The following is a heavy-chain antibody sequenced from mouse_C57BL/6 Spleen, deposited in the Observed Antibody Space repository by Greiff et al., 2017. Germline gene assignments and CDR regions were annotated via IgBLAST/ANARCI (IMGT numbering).Heavy chain of an antibody. V-gene: IGHV1-20*01. D-gene: IGHD2-4*01. CDR1: GYSFTGYF. Sequence: EVQLQQSGPELVKPGDSVQISCKASGYSFTGYFMHWVMQSHGKSLEWIGRINPYHGDTFYNQKFKGKATLTVDKSSSTANMELRSLTSADSSGYYCARGNYYDYDDRNYDARDYWGQGTSVTVSS. J-gene: IGHJ4*01. CDR3: ARGNYYDYDDRNYDARDY. CDR2: INPYHGDT.